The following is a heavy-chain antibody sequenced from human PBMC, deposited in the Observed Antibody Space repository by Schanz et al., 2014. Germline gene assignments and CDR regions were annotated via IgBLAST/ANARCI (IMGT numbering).Heavy chain of an antibody. V-gene: IGHV3-23*04. J-gene: IGHJ4*02. D-gene: IGHD3-22*01. CDR2: ISGGGGSA. CDR1: GFTFNNYD. CDR3: AKVWGSDYFYPFDY. Sequence: EVQLVESGGGLVQPGGSLRLSCAASGFTFNNYDMNWVRLVPGKGLECVSGISGGGGSAYYAGSVKGRFTISRDNSKNTLYQQMSSLRAEDTAVYYCAKVWGSDYFYPFDYWGQGTLVTVSS.